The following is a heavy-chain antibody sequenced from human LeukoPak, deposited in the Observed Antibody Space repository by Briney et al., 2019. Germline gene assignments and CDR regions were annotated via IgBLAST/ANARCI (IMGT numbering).Heavy chain of an antibody. Sequence: AALVKVSCKASGGTFSSYAISWVRQAPGQGLEWMGRIIPILGIANYAQKFQGRVTITADKSASTAYMELSSLRSEDTAVYYCADLHCSSTSCYSYWGQGTLVTVSS. J-gene: IGHJ4*02. D-gene: IGHD2-2*01. CDR3: ADLHCSSTSCYSY. CDR2: IIPILGIA. V-gene: IGHV1-69*04. CDR1: GGTFSSYA.